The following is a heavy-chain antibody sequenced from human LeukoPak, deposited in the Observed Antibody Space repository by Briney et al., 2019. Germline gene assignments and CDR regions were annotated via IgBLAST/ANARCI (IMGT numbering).Heavy chain of an antibody. D-gene: IGHD6-19*01. CDR1: SVSLTNYY. V-gene: IGHV4-59*01. J-gene: IGHJ4*02. CDR3: TRVGSGGAWFDF. Sequence: SETLSLTCTVSSVSLTNYYWSWIRQPPGKGLEWIGYIFFSGTTNYNPSLKSRVTISVDTSKNQFSLKMTSVTAADTAVYFCTRVGSGGAWFDFWGQGTLVTVSS. CDR2: IFFSGTT.